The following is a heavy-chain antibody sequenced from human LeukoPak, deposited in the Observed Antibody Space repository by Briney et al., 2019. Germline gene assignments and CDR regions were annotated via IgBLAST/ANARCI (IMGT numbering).Heavy chain of an antibody. CDR3: AKDCYYGSGSYYFDY. D-gene: IGHD3-10*01. V-gene: IGHV3-23*01. CDR1: GFTFSSYA. Sequence: GGSLRLSCAASGFTFSSYAMSWVRQAPGKGLEWVSAISGSGGSTYYADSVKGRFTISRDNSKNTLYLQMNSLRAEDTAVYYLAKDCYYGSGSYYFDYWGQGTLVTVSS. CDR2: ISGSGGST. J-gene: IGHJ4*02.